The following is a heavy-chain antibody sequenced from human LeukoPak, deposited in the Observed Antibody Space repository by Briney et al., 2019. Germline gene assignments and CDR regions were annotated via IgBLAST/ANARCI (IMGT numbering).Heavy chain of an antibody. V-gene: IGHV3-20*04. CDR3: ARLTRGYYYYYMDV. D-gene: IGHD1-14*01. CDR2: INWNGGST. Sequence: PGGSLRLSCAASGFTFDDYGMSWVRQAPGKGLEWVSGINWNGGSTGYADSVKGRFTISRDNAMNSLYLQMNSLRAEDTALYYCARLTRGYYYYYMDVRGKGTTVTVSS. CDR1: GFTFDDYG. J-gene: IGHJ6*03.